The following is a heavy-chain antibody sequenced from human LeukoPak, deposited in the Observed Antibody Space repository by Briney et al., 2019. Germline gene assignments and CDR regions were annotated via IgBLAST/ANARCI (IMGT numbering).Heavy chain of an antibody. CDR3: ATATFYVTSGYFPS. Sequence: GGSLRLSCVGSGFTFSTPWIHWVRQAPGQGLVWVSGISGDKSHIACADPVKGRFTISRDNAKNTLHLQMNSLRDEDTAVYYCATATFYVTSGYFPSWGQGTLVTVSS. CDR2: ISGDKSHI. D-gene: IGHD3-22*01. J-gene: IGHJ5*02. CDR1: GFTFSTPW. V-gene: IGHV3-74*01.